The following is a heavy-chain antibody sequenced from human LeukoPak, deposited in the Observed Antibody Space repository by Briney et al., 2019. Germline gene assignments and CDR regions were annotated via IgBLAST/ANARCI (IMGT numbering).Heavy chain of an antibody. Sequence: GGSLRLSCVASGCTFSSNGMHWVRQAPGKGLEWVTFIQYDGSKKYYADSVKGRFTISRDNSKNTLYLEMNSLRAEDTAVYYCAKDIESYYDYWGQGILVTVSS. CDR3: AKDIESYYDY. CDR2: IQYDGSKK. D-gene: IGHD3-10*01. CDR1: GCTFSSNG. J-gene: IGHJ4*02. V-gene: IGHV3-30*02.